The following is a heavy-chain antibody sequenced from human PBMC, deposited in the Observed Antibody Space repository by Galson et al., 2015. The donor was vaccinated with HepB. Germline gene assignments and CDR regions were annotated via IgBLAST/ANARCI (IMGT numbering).Heavy chain of an antibody. Sequence: VTVSCQASGYKFPSYYMHWVRQAPGQGLEWMGIINPSGGSTDYAQKFRGRLTMTRDTSTSTVFMELSSLRSDDTAVYYCAREVRQNYPQPFGYWGQGTLVTVSS. CDR2: INPSGGST. CDR1: GYKFPSYY. J-gene: IGHJ4*02. D-gene: IGHD1-7*01. CDR3: AREVRQNYPQPFGY. V-gene: IGHV1-46*01.